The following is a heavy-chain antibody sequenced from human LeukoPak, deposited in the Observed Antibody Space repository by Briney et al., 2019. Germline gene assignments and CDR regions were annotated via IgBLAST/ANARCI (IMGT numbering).Heavy chain of an antibody. D-gene: IGHD4-17*01. CDR2: FNPNSGGT. CDR1: GYTFTGNY. Sequence: ASVKVSCKASGYTFTGNYMHWVRQAPGQGLEWMGWFNPNSGGTNYAQKFQGRVTMTRDTSISTAYLELSRLRSDDTAVYYCAREGDYGYYAFDYWGQGTLVTVSS. CDR3: AREGDYGYYAFDY. V-gene: IGHV1-2*02. J-gene: IGHJ4*02.